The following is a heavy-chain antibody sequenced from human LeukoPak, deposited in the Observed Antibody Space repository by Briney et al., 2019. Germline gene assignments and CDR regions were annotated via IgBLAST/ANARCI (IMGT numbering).Heavy chain of an antibody. J-gene: IGHJ5*02. Sequence: GASVKVSCKASGYTFTSYGISWVRQAPGQGLEWMGWISAYNGNTNYAQKLQGRVTMTTDTSTSTAYMELRSLRSDDTAVYYCARPRVVEAATRSSGWFDPWGQGTLVTVSS. CDR1: GYTFTSYG. CDR3: ARPRVVEAATRSSGWFDP. CDR2: ISAYNGNT. V-gene: IGHV1-18*01. D-gene: IGHD2-15*01.